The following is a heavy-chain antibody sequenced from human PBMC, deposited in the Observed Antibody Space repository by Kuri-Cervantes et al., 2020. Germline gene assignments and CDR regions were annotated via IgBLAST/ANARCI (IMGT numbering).Heavy chain of an antibody. CDR1: GYTFTSYD. D-gene: IGHD2-2*02. CDR2: ITAYSGNT. J-gene: IGHJ5*01. V-gene: IGHV1-18*01. Sequence: ASVKVSCKAFGYTFTSYDINWVRQATGQGLEWMGWITAYSGNTHYAQHLQGRVTMTADTFTSTAYLELRTLTSDDTAVYYCARVIRYCSSPSCYTFDSWGQGTLVTVSS. CDR3: ARVIRYCSSPSCYTFDS.